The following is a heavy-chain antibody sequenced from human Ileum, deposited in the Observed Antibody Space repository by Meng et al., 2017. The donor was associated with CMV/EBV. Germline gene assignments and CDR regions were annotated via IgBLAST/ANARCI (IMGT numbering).Heavy chain of an antibody. J-gene: IGHJ4*02. V-gene: IGHV3-30-3*01. CDR3: ARDRGNWNPSTWYYLDY. CDR1: GFTFSTYA. Sequence: QVQLVGSWGGVVQPVRSLRLSCAASGFTFSTYAMHWVRQAPGKGLEWVAVISYDGTNSYYADSVKGRFTISRDNSKDTLYVQMNSLRAEDTAVYYCARDRGNWNPSTWYYLDYWGQGTLVTVSS. CDR2: ISYDGTNS. D-gene: IGHD1-20*01.